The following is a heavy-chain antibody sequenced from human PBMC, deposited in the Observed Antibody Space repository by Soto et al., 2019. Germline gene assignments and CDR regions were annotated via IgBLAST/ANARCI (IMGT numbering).Heavy chain of an antibody. Sequence: QVQLVQSGAEVKKPGSSVKVSCKASGGTFSSYTISWVRQAPGQGLEWMGRIIPILGIANYAQKFQGRVTITADKSTSTACMELSSLRSEDTAVYYCARDRGDYYDSSGYRTFDYWGQGTLVTVSS. D-gene: IGHD3-22*01. J-gene: IGHJ4*02. V-gene: IGHV1-69*08. CDR2: IIPILGIA. CDR1: GGTFSSYT. CDR3: ARDRGDYYDSSGYRTFDY.